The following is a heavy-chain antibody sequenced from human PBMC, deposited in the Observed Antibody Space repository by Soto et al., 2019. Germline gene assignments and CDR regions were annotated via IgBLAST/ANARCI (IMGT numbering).Heavy chain of an antibody. CDR1: AGSLSSGGYY. V-gene: IGHV4-31*03. J-gene: IGHJ4*02. Sequence: PSETMSLTCTVSAGSLSSGGYYWSWIRQHPGKGLEGIGYIYYSGTTYSNPSLKRRVTISVDTSKNQFSLKLSSVTAADTAVYYWARVGGSAVAGTDILFDYWGQGTLVTVSS. CDR2: IYYSGTT. D-gene: IGHD6-19*01. CDR3: ARVGGSAVAGTDILFDY.